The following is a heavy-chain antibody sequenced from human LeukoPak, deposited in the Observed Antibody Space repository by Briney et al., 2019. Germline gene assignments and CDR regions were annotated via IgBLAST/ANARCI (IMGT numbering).Heavy chain of an antibody. CDR3: AKDVIEYYYDSSGYYYYFDY. J-gene: IGHJ4*02. V-gene: IGHV3-23*01. CDR2: ISGSGGST. Sequence: GGSLRLSCAASGFTFSSYAMSCVRQAPGKGLEWVSAISGSGGSTYYADSVKGRFTISRDNSKNTLYLQMNSLRAEDTAVYYCAKDVIEYYYDSSGYYYYFDYWGQGTLVTVSS. D-gene: IGHD3-22*01. CDR1: GFTFSSYA.